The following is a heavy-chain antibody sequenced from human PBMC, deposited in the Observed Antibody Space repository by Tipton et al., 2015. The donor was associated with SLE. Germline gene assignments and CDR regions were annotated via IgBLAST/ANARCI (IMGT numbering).Heavy chain of an antibody. D-gene: IGHD6-19*01. CDR2: ISGYDGNT. Sequence: QLVQSGAEVKKPGASVKVSCKASGYTFTAYGITWVRQAPGQGLEWMGWISGYDGNTFYAQRFQDRVTMTTDPSASTAYMELRSLRSDDTAVYYCARDGKWLPDYYYYGMDVWGQGTTVTVSS. J-gene: IGHJ6*02. CDR3: ARDGKWLPDYYYYGMDV. V-gene: IGHV1-18*01. CDR1: GYTFTAYG.